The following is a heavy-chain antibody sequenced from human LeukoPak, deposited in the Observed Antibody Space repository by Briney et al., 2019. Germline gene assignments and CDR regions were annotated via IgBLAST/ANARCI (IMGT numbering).Heavy chain of an antibody. D-gene: IGHD3-22*01. J-gene: IGHJ6*03. CDR2: IIPIFGTA. V-gene: IGHV1-69*13. CDR3: ARVRYYDSSGYGEFFYYYYYMDV. CDR1: GYTFTGYY. Sequence: SVKVSCKASGYTFTGYYMHWVRQAPGQGLEWMGGIIPIFGTANYAQKFQGRVTITADESTSTAYMELSSLRSEDTAVYYCARVRYYDSSGYGEFFYYYYYMDVWGKGTTVTISS.